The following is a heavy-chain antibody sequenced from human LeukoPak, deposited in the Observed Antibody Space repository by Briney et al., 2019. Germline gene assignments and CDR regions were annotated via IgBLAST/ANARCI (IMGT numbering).Heavy chain of an antibody. CDR2: IIPIFGTA. CDR3: ARGNGRMVRGNYYYYYMDV. J-gene: IGHJ6*03. CDR1: GGTFSSYA. V-gene: IGHV1-69*05. Sequence: AASVKVSCKASGGTFSSYAISWVRQAPGQGLEWMGGIIPIFGTANYAQKFQGRVTITTDESTSTAYMELSSLRSEDTAVYYCARGNGRMVRGNYYYYYMDVWGKGTTVTVSS. D-gene: IGHD3-10*01.